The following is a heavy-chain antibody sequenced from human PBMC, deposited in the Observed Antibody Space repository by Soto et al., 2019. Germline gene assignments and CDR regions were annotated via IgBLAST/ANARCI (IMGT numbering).Heavy chain of an antibody. Sequence: QIPLVQSGAEVKKPGASVKVSCKASGYTFNIYGINWVRQAPGQGLEWMGWISAFNGKTNYAQNVQGRVTMTTDTSTGTAYVELRSLRSDDTAVYYCARDRVPKSSGFFPFDYWGHGTLVTVSS. D-gene: IGHD3-22*01. CDR3: ARDRVPKSSGFFPFDY. J-gene: IGHJ4*01. V-gene: IGHV1-18*01. CDR1: GYTFNIYG. CDR2: ISAFNGKT.